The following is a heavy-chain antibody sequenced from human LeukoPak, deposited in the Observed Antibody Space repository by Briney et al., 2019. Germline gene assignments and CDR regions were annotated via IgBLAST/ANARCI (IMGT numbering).Heavy chain of an antibody. CDR3: ATDGAGFDT. CDR1: GFTFNDYY. V-gene: IGHV3-11*01. Sequence: GASLRLSCAASGFTFNDYYMSWIRQAPGKGLEWLSYINIGGTNTHYADSVKGRFTISRDNAKKSLYLEMNNLRAEDTAVYYCATDGAGFDTWGQGVLSPSPQ. CDR2: INIGGTNT. J-gene: IGHJ5*02.